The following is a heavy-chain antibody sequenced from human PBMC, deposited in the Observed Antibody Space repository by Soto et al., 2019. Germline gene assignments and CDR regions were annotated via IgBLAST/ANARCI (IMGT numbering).Heavy chain of an antibody. J-gene: IGHJ4*02. CDR3: ARELSGTVVTLWRYYFDY. CDR2: INPSGGST. CDR1: GYTFTSYY. Sequence: ASVKVSCKVSGYTFTSYYMHWVRQAPGQGLEWMGIINPSGGSTSYAQKFQGRVTMTRDTSTSTVYMELSSLRSEDTAVYYCARELSGTVVTLWRYYFDYWGQGTLVTVSS. V-gene: IGHV1-46*01. D-gene: IGHD2-21*02.